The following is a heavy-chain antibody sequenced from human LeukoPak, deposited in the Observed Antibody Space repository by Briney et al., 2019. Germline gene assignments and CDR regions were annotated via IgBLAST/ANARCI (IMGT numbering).Heavy chain of an antibody. CDR3: TTVYSDSGGFYFNYCDY. CDR2: IKSKTDGETT. J-gene: IGHJ4*02. Sequence: GGSLRLSCAASGFTVSNAWMSWVRQAPGKGLEWVGRIKSKTDGETTDHAAPVKGRFTISRDDSKNTLYLQMNSLKTEDTAVYYCTTVYSDSGGFYFNYCDYWGQGTLVTVST. D-gene: IGHD3-22*01. CDR1: GFTVSNAW. V-gene: IGHV3-15*01.